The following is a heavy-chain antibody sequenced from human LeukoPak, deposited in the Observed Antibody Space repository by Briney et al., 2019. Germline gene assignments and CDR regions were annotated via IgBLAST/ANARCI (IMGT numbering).Heavy chain of an antibody. CDR2: ISWNSGTI. CDR3: AKGRYSSGWDFDY. J-gene: IGHJ4*02. Sequence: GGSLRLSCAASGFTFDDYGMHWVRQAPGKGLEWVSSISWNSGTIGYADSVKGRFTISRDNAKNSLCLQRNSLRAEDTALYYCAKGRYSSGWDFDYWGQGTLVTVSS. D-gene: IGHD6-19*01. V-gene: IGHV3-9*01. CDR1: GFTFDDYG.